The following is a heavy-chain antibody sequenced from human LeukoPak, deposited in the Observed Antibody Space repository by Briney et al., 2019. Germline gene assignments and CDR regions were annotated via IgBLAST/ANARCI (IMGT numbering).Heavy chain of an antibody. CDR2: ISAYNGNT. D-gene: IGHD4-17*01. J-gene: IGHJ6*02. CDR3: ARPDGDDYYYYGMDV. Sequence: GASVKVSCKASGYTFTSYGISWVRQAPGQGLEWMGWISAYNGNTNYAQKLQGRVTMTTDTSTSTAYMELRSLRSDDTAVYYCARPDGDDYYYYGMDVWGQGTTVTVSS. CDR1: GYTFTSYG. V-gene: IGHV1-18*01.